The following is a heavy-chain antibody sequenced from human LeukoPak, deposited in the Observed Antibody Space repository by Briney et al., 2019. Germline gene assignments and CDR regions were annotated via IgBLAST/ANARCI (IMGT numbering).Heavy chain of an antibody. D-gene: IGHD5-12*01. CDR1: GYTFTGYY. CDR3: AREGTGYDGFDY. Sequence: ASVKASCKASGYTFTGYYMHWVRQAPGQGLEWMGRINPNSGGTNYAQKFQGRVTMTRDTSVSTAYMELSRLRSDDTAVYYCAREGTGYDGFDYWGQGTLVTVSS. CDR2: INPNSGGT. V-gene: IGHV1-2*06. J-gene: IGHJ4*02.